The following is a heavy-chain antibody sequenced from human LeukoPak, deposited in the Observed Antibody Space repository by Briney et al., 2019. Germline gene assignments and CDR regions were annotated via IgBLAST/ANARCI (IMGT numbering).Heavy chain of an antibody. CDR3: AVPSPSPTSSDY. J-gene: IGHJ4*02. CDR1: GYSFTSYW. Sequence: GESLKISCKGSGYSFTSYWISWVRQMPGKGLEWMGRIDPSDSYTNYSPSFQGHVTISADKSISTAYLQWSSLKASDTAMYYCAVPSPSPTSSDYWGQGTLVTVSS. CDR2: IDPSDSYT. V-gene: IGHV5-10-1*01. D-gene: IGHD2-2*01.